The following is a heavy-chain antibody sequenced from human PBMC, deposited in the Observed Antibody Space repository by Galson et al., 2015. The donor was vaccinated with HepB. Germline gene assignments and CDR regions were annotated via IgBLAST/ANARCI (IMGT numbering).Heavy chain of an antibody. D-gene: IGHD6-19*01. CDR1: GGSISSSSYY. J-gene: IGHJ5*02. Sequence: TVSGGSISSSSYYWGWIRQPPGKGLEWIGSIYYSGSTYYNPSLKSRVTISVDTSKNQFSLKLSSVTAADTAVYYCARLWQWLTKNWLDPWGQGTLVTVSS. CDR2: IYYSGST. V-gene: IGHV4-39*01. CDR3: ARLWQWLTKNWLDP.